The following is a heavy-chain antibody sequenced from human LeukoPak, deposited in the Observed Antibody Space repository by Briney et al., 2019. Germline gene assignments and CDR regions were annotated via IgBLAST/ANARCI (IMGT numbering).Heavy chain of an antibody. CDR2: ISGSGSST. D-gene: IGHD3-10*01. CDR1: GFTFSSFA. J-gene: IGHJ4*02. V-gene: IGHV3-23*01. CDR3: ARNYMVRGVKTFDY. Sequence: PGGSLRLSCAASGFTFSSFAMSWVRQAPGKGLEWISAISGSGSSTYYADSVKGRFTISRDNSKNTLYLQMNSLRSDDTAVYYCARNYMVRGVKTFDYWGQGTLVTVSS.